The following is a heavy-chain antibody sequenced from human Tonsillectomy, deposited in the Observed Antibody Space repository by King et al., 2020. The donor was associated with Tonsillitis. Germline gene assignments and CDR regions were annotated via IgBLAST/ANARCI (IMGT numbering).Heavy chain of an antibody. CDR1: GFPFTSFP. J-gene: IGHJ4*02. V-gene: IGHV3-23*04. D-gene: IGHD4-11*01. Sequence: VQLVESGGGWVHPGGSRGPPLQALGFPFTSFPMAWVPRAPGKGLSGASAFIVRGVTTYYPDPVKARFTISRDNSKTTLYLQMNSLRAEDTAVYYCARGDYSLPTGWGQGTLVTVSS. CDR2: FIVRGVTT. CDR3: ARGDYSLPTG.